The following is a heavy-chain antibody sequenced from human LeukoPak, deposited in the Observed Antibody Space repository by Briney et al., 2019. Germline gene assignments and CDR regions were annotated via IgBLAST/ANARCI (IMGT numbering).Heavy chain of an antibody. CDR3: ARATWDS. D-gene: IGHD2-15*01. V-gene: IGHV3-NL1*01. CDR1: GFTFSSYG. J-gene: IGHJ4*02. CDR2: IYSGGST. Sequence: GGSLRLSCAASGFTFSSYGMHWVRQAPGKGLEWVSVIYSGGSTYYADSVKGRFTISRDNTKNSLYLQMNSLRAEDTAVYYCARATWDSWGQGALVTVSS.